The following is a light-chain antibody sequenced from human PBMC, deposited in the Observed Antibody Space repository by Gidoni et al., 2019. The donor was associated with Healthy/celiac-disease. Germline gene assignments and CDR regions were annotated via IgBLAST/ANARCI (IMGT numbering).Light chain of an antibody. CDR2: KAS. CDR3: QQYNSNLGT. V-gene: IGKV1-5*03. J-gene: IGKJ1*01. CDR1: QSISSW. Sequence: DIQMTQSPSTLSASVGDRVTITCRASQSISSWLAWYPQKPGKAPKLLIYKASSLESGVPSRFSGSVSGTEYTLTISSLQPDDFATYYCQQYNSNLGTFGQGTKVEIK.